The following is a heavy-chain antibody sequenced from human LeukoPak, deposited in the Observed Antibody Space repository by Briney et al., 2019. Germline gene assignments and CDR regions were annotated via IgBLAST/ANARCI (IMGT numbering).Heavy chain of an antibody. CDR1: GFTFSKYS. Sequence: GGSLRLSCTASGFTFSKYSMNWVRQAPGKGLEWVSYISTESTIHYADSVRGRFTISRDNARNSLYLQMNSLRVEDTAVYHCITVTYDFDNRGQGTLVTVSS. D-gene: IGHD4-17*01. V-gene: IGHV3-48*04. CDR2: ISTESTI. J-gene: IGHJ4*02. CDR3: ITVTYDFDN.